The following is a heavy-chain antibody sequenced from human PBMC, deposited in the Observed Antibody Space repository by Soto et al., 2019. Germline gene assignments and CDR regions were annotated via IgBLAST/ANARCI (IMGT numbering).Heavy chain of an antibody. Sequence: ASETLSLTCAVYGGSVSAYYLSWIRQPPGKGVEWIGEINYSGSTNYNPSLKSRVTISVDTSKNQFSLKLSSATAADTAVYYCARGPGSSSSYIDYWGQGTLVTVSS. CDR3: ARGPGSSSSYIDY. CDR2: INYSGST. J-gene: IGHJ4*02. V-gene: IGHV4-34*01. D-gene: IGHD6-6*01. CDR1: GGSVSAYY.